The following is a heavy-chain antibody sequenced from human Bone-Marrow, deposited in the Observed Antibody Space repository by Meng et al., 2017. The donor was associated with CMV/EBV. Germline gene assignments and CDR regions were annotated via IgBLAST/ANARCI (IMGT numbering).Heavy chain of an antibody. J-gene: IGHJ6*02. V-gene: IGHV3-30*02. D-gene: IGHD6-13*01. CDR2: IRYDGSNK. CDR3: AKDNGAYSSSWYFDIDYYYYYGMDV. CDR1: GFTFSSYS. Sequence: GESLKISCAASGFTFSSYSMNWVRQAPGKGLEWVAFIRYDGSNKYYADSVKGRFTISRDNSKNTLYLQMNSLRAEDTAVYYCAKDNGAYSSSWYFDIDYYYYYGMDVWGQGTTVTVSS.